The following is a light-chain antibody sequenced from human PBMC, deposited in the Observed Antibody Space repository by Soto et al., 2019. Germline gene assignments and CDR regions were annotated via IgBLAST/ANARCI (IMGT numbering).Light chain of an antibody. J-gene: IGKJ2*01. CDR2: GAS. V-gene: IGKV3-15*01. Sequence: EIVMTQSPATLSVSPGERATLSCRASQSVSSNLAWYQQKPGQAPRLLIYGASTRATGIPARFSGSGSGTEFTLPISSLQSEDFAVYYCQQYHNWPYTFGQGTKLEIK. CDR3: QQYHNWPYT. CDR1: QSVSSN.